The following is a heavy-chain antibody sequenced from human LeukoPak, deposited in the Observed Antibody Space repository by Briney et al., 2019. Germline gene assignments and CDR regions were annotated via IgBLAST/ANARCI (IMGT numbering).Heavy chain of an antibody. CDR2: ISSSGITI. D-gene: IGHD3-16*01. J-gene: IGHJ4*02. CDR3: ARGRGWVDH. Sequence: GGSLRLSCAASGFTFSDYYMTWIRQAPGKGLEWVSYISSSGITIYYADSVKGRFTISRDDARNSVSLQLTRLRADDTALYYCARGRGWVDHWGQGTLVTVSS. CDR1: GFTFSDYY. V-gene: IGHV3-11*04.